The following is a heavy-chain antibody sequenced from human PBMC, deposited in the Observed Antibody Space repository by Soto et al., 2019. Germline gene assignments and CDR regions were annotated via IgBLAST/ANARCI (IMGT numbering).Heavy chain of an antibody. CDR3: ARKPGVRARPLDYGMDV. D-gene: IGHD1-26*01. CDR1: GYTFTSYD. CDR2: MNPNSGNT. V-gene: IGHV1-8*01. J-gene: IGHJ6*02. Sequence: ASVKVSCKASGYTFTSYDINWVRQATGQGLKWMGWMNPNSGNTGYAQKFQGRVTVTRNTSISTAYMELSSLRSEDTAVYYCARKPGVRARPLDYGMDVWGQGTTVTVSS.